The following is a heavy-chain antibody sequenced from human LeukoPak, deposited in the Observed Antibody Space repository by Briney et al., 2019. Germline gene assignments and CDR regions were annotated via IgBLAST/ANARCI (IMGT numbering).Heavy chain of an antibody. Sequence: SQTLSLTCTVSGGSISSGDYFWSWICQPPGKGLAWIGYIYYSGSAYYNPSLKSRVTISVDTSKNQFSLKLSPVTAADTAVYYCARDPHCHDRSGSFVWGQGTMVTVSS. CDR2: IYYSGSA. CDR3: ARDPHCHDRSGSFV. D-gene: IGHD3-22*01. V-gene: IGHV4-30-4*08. CDR1: GGSISSGDYF. J-gene: IGHJ3*01.